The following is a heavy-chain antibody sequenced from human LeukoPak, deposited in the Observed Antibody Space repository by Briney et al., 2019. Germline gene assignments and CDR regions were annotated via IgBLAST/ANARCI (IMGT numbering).Heavy chain of an antibody. D-gene: IGHD6-13*01. Sequence: GGSLRLSCAASGFTFNSYAMTWVRQAPGKGLEWVSLISDSGGRIYYADAVKGRFTISRDNSKNTLYLQMNSLRAEDTAVYYCAQQQPAAKYYYYYMDVWGKGTTVTVSS. CDR1: GFTFNSYA. V-gene: IGHV3-23*01. J-gene: IGHJ6*03. CDR2: ISDSGGRI. CDR3: AQQQPAAKYYYYYMDV.